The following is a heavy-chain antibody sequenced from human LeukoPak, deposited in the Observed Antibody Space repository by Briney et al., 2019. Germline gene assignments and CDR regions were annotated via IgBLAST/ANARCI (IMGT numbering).Heavy chain of an antibody. J-gene: IGHJ4*02. Sequence: PGGSLRLSCVVSGFTVSSNYMSWVRQAPGKGLEWVSVIYSGGSTYYADSVKGRFAISRDNSKNTLYLQMNSLRAEDTAVYYCAKRVGDFWSGYYDYWGQGTLVTVSS. V-gene: IGHV3-66*01. CDR1: GFTVSSNY. CDR3: AKRVGDFWSGYYDY. D-gene: IGHD3-3*01. CDR2: IYSGGST.